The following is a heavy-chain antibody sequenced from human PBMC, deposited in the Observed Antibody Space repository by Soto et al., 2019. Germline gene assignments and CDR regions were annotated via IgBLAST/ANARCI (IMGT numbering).Heavy chain of an antibody. CDR1: GGSFSGYY. V-gene: IGHV4-34*01. Sequence: TLSLTCAVYGGSFSGYYWSWIRQPPGKGLEWIGEINHSGSTNYNPSLKSRVTISVDTSKNQFSLKLSSVTAADTAVYYCARGHRRSYYDSSGSRIRVYFDYWGQGPLVTVSS. CDR2: INHSGST. D-gene: IGHD3-22*01. CDR3: ARGHRRSYYDSSGSRIRVYFDY. J-gene: IGHJ4*02.